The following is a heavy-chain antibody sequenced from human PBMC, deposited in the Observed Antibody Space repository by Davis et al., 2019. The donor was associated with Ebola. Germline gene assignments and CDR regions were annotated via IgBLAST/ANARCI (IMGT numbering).Heavy chain of an antibody. D-gene: IGHD3-3*02. J-gene: IGHJ4*02. CDR3: ARGRGRIFGVVKLDY. Sequence: MPSETLSLTCAVSGGSISSSNWWSWVRQPPGKGLEWIGEIYHSGSTNYNPSLKSRVTISVDKSKNQFSLKLSSVTAADTAVYYCARGRGRIFGVVKLDYWGQGTLVTVSS. V-gene: IGHV4-4*02. CDR1: GGSISSSNW. CDR2: IYHSGST.